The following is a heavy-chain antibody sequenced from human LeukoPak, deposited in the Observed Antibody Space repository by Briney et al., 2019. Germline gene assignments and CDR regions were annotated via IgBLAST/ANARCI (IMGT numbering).Heavy chain of an antibody. V-gene: IGHV4-61*02. D-gene: IGHD4-17*01. CDR2: IYTSGST. Sequence: SETLSLTCTVSGGSISSGSYYWSWIRQPAGKGLEWIGRIYTSGSTNYNPSLKSRVTISVDTSKNQFSLKLSSVTAADTAVYYCARGGAMTPAYWGRGTLVTVSS. CDR1: GGSISSGSYY. CDR3: ARGGAMTPAY. J-gene: IGHJ4*02.